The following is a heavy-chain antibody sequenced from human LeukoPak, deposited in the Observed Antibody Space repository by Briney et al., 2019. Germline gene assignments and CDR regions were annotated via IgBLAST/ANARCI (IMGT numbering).Heavy chain of an antibody. CDR3: AKEVPTYYYDSSGYFDY. D-gene: IGHD3-22*01. J-gene: IGHJ4*02. V-gene: IGHV3-23*01. Sequence: GGSLRLSCAASGFTFSSYAMHWVRQAPGKGLEWVSGISTNGGSTSYADSVKGRFTISRDNSKNTLYLQMNSLRAEDTAVYYCAKEVPTYYYDSSGYFDYWGQGTLVTVSS. CDR2: ISTNGGST. CDR1: GFTFSSYA.